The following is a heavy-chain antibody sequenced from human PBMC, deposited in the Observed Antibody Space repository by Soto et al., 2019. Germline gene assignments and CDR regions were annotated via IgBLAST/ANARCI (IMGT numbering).Heavy chain of an antibody. V-gene: IGHV4-4*07. D-gene: IGHD6-13*01. CDR2: VYTSETT. Sequence: QVQLQESGPGLVKPSETLSLTCTVSGGSMSGYYWSWIRQSAGKGLEWIGRVYTSETTYYNPSLKIRVTMSLDTSKNQFSLNLYSLTAADTAVYYCAGNIAAAGRRYYGMDVWGQGTTVTVSS. CDR3: AGNIAAAGRRYYGMDV. CDR1: GGSMSGYY. J-gene: IGHJ6*02.